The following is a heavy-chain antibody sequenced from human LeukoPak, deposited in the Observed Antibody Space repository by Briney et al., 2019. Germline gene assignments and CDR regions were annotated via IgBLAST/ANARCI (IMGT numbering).Heavy chain of an antibody. CDR3: ARAVAADFWSGYYDNWFDP. J-gene: IGHJ5*02. V-gene: IGHV4-61*01. D-gene: IGHD3-3*01. Sequence: SETLSLTCTVSGGSIRSSYYYWSWIRQPPGKGLEWIGYIYYSGSTNYNPSLKSRVTISVDTSKNQFSLKLSSVTAADTAVYYCARAVAADFWSGYYDNWFDPWGQGTLVTVCS. CDR2: IYYSGST. CDR1: GGSIRSSYYY.